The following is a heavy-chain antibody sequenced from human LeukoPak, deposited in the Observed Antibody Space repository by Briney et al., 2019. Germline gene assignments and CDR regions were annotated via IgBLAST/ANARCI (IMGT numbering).Heavy chain of an antibody. J-gene: IGHJ4*02. CDR2: IKQDGSEK. V-gene: IGHV3-7*01. Sequence: PSETLSLTCTVSGGSIRSTSYYWGWVRQAPGKGLEWVANIKQDGSEKYYVDSVKGRFTISRDNAKNSLYLQMNSLRAEDTAVYYCARAIWILYPSGYYFDYWGQGTLVTVSS. CDR3: ARAIWILYPSGYYFDY. CDR1: GGSIRSTSYY. D-gene: IGHD2-2*03.